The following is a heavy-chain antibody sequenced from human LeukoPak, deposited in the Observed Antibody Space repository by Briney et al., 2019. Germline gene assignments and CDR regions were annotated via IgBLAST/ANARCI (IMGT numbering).Heavy chain of an antibody. CDR1: GYTFTSYD. CDR3: ARGNRGVILTAMRGNWFDA. V-gene: IGHV1-8*01. Sequence: ASVKVSCKASGYTFTSYDINWVRQATGQGLEWMGWMNPNSGNTGYAQKFQGRVTMTRNTSISTAYMELSSLRSEDTAVYYCARGNRGVILTAMRGNWFDAWGQGTLVTVSS. D-gene: IGHD2-21*02. J-gene: IGHJ5*02. CDR2: MNPNSGNT.